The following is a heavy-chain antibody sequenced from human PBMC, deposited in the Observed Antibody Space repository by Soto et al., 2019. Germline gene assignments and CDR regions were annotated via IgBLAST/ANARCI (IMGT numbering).Heavy chain of an antibody. V-gene: IGHV1-18*01. D-gene: IGHD1-1*01. CDR3: ERSSSTTGTDYYYYYMDV. J-gene: IGHJ6*03. Sequence: QVQLVQSGAEVKKPGASVKVSCKASGYTFTSYGISWVRQAPGQGLEWMGWISAYNGNTNYAQKLQGRVTMTTDTSTSTAYMELRSLRSDDTAVYYCERSSSTTGTDYYYYYMDVWGKGTTVTVSS. CDR1: GYTFTSYG. CDR2: ISAYNGNT.